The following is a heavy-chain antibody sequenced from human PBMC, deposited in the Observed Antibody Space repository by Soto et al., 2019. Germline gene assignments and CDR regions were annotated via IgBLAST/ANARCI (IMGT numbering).Heavy chain of an antibody. CDR3: ARSVFP. Sequence: QVQLQESGPGLVKPSQTLSLTCTVSGGSISRGGYYWTWIRQHPGKGLEWIGYIYYSGSTYYNPSLKSRLTISLDTSKNQFSLKLSSVTAAAPALYYCARSVFPWGQGTLVTVSS. CDR2: IYYSGST. CDR1: GGSISRGGYY. J-gene: IGHJ5*02. V-gene: IGHV4-31*03.